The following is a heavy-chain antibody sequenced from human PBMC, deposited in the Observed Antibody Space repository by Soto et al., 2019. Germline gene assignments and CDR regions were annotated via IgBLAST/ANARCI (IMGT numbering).Heavy chain of an antibody. CDR2: ISYDGSNK. J-gene: IGHJ4*02. V-gene: IGHV3-30-3*01. CDR1: GFTFSSYA. Sequence: PGGSLRLSCAASGFTFSSYAMHWVRQAPGKGLEWVAVISYDGSNKYYADSVKGRFTISRDNSKNTLYLQMSSLRAEDTAVYYCARPSAFDYWGQGTLVTVSS. CDR3: ARPSAFDY.